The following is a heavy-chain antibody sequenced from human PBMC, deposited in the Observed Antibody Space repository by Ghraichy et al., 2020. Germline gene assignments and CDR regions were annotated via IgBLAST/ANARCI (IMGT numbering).Heavy chain of an antibody. Sequence: SVKVSCKASGGTFSSYAISWVRQAPGQGLEWMGGIIPIFGTANYAQKFQGRVTITADESTSTAYMELSSLRSEDTAVYYCAREEMAGRYGMDVWGQGTTVTVSS. CDR3: AREEMAGRYGMDV. CDR2: IIPIFGTA. CDR1: GGTFSSYA. V-gene: IGHV1-69*13. D-gene: IGHD5-24*01. J-gene: IGHJ6*02.